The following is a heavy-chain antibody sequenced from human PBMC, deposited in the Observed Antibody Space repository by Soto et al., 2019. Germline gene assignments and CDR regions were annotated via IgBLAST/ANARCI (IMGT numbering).Heavy chain of an antibody. D-gene: IGHD2-21*01. Sequence: QLQLQESGPGLVKPSETLSLTCTVSGGSISSSSYYWGWIRQPPGKGLEWIGSIYYSGGTYYNPSLKSRATISVDTSKNQVSLKLTSVPAADTAVYYWASLPAYCGGDCFDYWGQGTLVTVSS. CDR1: GGSISSSSYY. J-gene: IGHJ4*02. V-gene: IGHV4-39*01. CDR2: IYYSGGT. CDR3: ASLPAYCGGDCFDY.